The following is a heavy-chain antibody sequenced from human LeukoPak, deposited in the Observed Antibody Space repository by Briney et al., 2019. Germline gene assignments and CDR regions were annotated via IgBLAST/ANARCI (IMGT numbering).Heavy chain of an antibody. CDR1: GYTFTCYD. D-gene: IGHD1-26*01. V-gene: IGHV1-8*03. CDR3: ARVELSPFDY. Sequence: ASVKVSCKASGYTFTCYDFNWVRQAPGQGLEWMGLMNPNSSNTSYARKFQGRVTITRNTSISTAYMELSSLRSDDTAVYYCARVELSPFDYWGQGTLVTVSS. CDR2: MNPNSSNT. J-gene: IGHJ4*02.